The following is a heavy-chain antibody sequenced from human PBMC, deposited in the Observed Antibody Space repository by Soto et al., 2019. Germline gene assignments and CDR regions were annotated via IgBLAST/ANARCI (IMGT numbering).Heavy chain of an antibody. Sequence: EVQLLESGGGLVQPGGSLRLSCAASGFTFSSYAMSWVRQAPGKGLEWVSAISGSGGSTYYADTVKGRFTISRDNSKNTLYLQMNSLRAEDTAVYYCAKVEALQHFYNWFDPWGQGTLVTVSS. CDR2: ISGSGGST. D-gene: IGHD4-4*01. J-gene: IGHJ5*02. CDR3: AKVEALQHFYNWFDP. CDR1: GFTFSSYA. V-gene: IGHV3-23*01.